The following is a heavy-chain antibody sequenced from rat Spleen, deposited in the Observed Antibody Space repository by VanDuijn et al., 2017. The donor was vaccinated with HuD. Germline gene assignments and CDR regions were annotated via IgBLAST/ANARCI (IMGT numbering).Heavy chain of an antibody. CDR1: GFTFSSSP. D-gene: IGHD4-6*01. Sequence: EVQLVESGGGLVQPGRSMRLSCAASGFTFSSSPMAWVRQAPKKGLEWVATIIYDGSRTYYRDSVKGRFTLSRDNAKSTLYLQMDSLRSEDTATYYCTRGTYFRHWGQGIMVTVSS. J-gene: IGHJ2*01. CDR2: IIYDGSRT. CDR3: TRGTYFRH. V-gene: IGHV5-46*01.